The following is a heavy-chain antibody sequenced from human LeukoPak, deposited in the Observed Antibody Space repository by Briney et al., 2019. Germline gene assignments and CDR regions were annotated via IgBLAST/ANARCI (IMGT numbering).Heavy chain of an antibody. J-gene: IGHJ4*02. V-gene: IGHV3-21*01. CDR2: ISSSSSYI. CDR1: RFTPSDFS. Sequence: GGSLRHSSAASRFTPSDFSAYCVRQAPGKGLEWVSYISSSSSYIYYADSVKGRFTISRDNAKNSLFLKNTSLRQEDKAVYFCTGGGNVVVTAAVSYDTFDYWGQGTMVTVSS. CDR3: TGGGNVVVTAAVSYDTFDY. D-gene: IGHD2-21*02.